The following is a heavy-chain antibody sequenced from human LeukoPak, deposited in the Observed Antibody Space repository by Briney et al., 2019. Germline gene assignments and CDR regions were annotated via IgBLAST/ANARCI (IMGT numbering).Heavy chain of an antibody. J-gene: IGHJ4*02. Sequence: GGSLRLSCAASGFIFSNYAMTWVRQAPGKGLEWVANINPDGSNMLYVDSVKGRFTISRDNAKNSLYLQMNNLRAEDTAVYFCVSGFLQWLYWGQGTLVTVSS. D-gene: IGHD3-3*01. CDR1: GFIFSNYA. CDR3: VSGFLQWLY. CDR2: INPDGSNM. V-gene: IGHV3-7*01.